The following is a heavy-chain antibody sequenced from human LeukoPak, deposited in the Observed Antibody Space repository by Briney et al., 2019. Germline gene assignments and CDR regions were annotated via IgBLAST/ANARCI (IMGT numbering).Heavy chain of an antibody. V-gene: IGHV3-23*01. D-gene: IGHD3-16*01. CDR2: ISGSGATT. CDR1: GFTFSNHD. Sequence: GGSLRLSCAASGFTFSNHDMNWVRQAPGKGLEWVSIISGSGATTFYADSVKGRFTISRDNSKNTLYLQMNSLRAEDTAVYYCAKGDYDYYYYYGMDVWGQGTTVTVSS. CDR3: AKGDYDYYYYYGMDV. J-gene: IGHJ6*02.